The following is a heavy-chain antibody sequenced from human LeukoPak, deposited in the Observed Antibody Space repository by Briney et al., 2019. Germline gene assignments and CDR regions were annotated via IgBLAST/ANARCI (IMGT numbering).Heavy chain of an antibody. CDR1: GFTFNSYG. CDR3: AKDNSIVVVPAPMDA. J-gene: IGHJ6*02. CDR2: ISYDGSDK. V-gene: IGHV3-30*18. Sequence: GGSLRLSCAASGFTFNSYGMHWVRQAPGKGLEWVAVISYDGSDKYYTDSVKGRFTISRDNSQNTLYLQMNSLRPEDTAMYYCAKDNSIVVVPAPMDAWGQGTTVTVSS. D-gene: IGHD2-2*01.